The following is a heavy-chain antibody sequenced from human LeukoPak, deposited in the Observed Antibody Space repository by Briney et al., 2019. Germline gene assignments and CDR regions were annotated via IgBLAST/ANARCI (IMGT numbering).Heavy chain of an antibody. D-gene: IGHD3-3*01. CDR2: ITSSSSTI. CDR1: GFNFNSYS. J-gene: IGHJ4*02. Sequence: PGGSLRLSCAASGFNFNSYSMNWVRQAPGKGLEWVSYITSSSSTIYYADSVRGRFIISRDNAKKSVYLQLNNLRADDTAVYYCARSTEWYADYWGQGTLVTVSS. V-gene: IGHV3-48*01. CDR3: ARSTEWYADY.